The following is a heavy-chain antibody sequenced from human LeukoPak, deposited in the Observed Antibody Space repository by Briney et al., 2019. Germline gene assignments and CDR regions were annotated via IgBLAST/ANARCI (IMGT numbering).Heavy chain of an antibody. D-gene: IGHD3-22*01. CDR2: IYYSGST. J-gene: IGHJ3*02. CDR1: GGSISSYY. V-gene: IGHV4-59*01. Sequence: PSETLSLTCTVSGGSISSYYWSWIRQPPGKGLEWIGYIYYSGSTNYNPSLKSRVTISVDTSKNQFSLKLSSVTAADTAVYYCASGTDSLDYDAFDIWGQGTMVTVSS. CDR3: ASGTDSLDYDAFDI.